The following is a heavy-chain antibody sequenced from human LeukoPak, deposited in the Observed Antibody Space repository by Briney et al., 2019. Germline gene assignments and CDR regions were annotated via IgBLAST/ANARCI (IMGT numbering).Heavy chain of an antibody. Sequence: GGSLRLSCAASGFTFSSYWMSWVRQAPGKGLEWVANIRQDGSEKYYVDSVKGRFTISRDNAKNSLYLQMNSLRAEDTAVYYCARDLTYGGNPVDYWGQGTLVTVSS. CDR1: GFTFSSYW. D-gene: IGHD4-23*01. CDR3: ARDLTYGGNPVDY. CDR2: IRQDGSEK. V-gene: IGHV3-7*01. J-gene: IGHJ4*02.